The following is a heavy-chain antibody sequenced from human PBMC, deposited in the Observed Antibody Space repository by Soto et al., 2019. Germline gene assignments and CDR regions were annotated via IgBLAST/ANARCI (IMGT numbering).Heavy chain of an antibody. V-gene: IGHV3-74*01. CDR2: INSDGSGT. Sequence: EVQLVESGGCLVQPGGSPRLSCAASGFTFTNVWMNWVRQVPRKGLVWVSRINSDGSGTSYADSVKGRFTISRDNAKNTLYLQMNSLRAQDTAVYYCTTEYASSLSDWGQGTLVTVSS. CDR3: TTEYASSLSD. CDR1: GFTFTNVW. J-gene: IGHJ4*02.